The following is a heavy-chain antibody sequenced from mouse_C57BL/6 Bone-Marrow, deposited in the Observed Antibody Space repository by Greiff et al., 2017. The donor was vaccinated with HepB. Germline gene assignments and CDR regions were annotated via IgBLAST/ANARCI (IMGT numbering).Heavy chain of an antibody. CDR3: ARSGYYGSKWFAY. CDR2: ILPGSGST. V-gene: IGHV1-9*01. CDR1: GYTFTGYW. Sequence: VQLQQSGAELMKPGASVKLSCKATGYTFTGYWIEWVKQRPGHGLEWIGEILPGSGSTNYNEKFKGKATLTADKSSSTAYMQLSSLTSEDSAVYFCARSGYYGSKWFAYWGQGTLVTVSA. J-gene: IGHJ3*01. D-gene: IGHD1-1*01.